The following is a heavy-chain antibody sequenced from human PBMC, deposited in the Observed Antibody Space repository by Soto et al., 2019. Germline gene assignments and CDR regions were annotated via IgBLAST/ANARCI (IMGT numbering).Heavy chain of an antibody. V-gene: IGHV4-31*03. CDR3: ARAESVGHPVGPDY. CDR2: IYHRGST. J-gene: IGHJ4*02. D-gene: IGHD1-26*01. CDR1: GGSISSGDYY. Sequence: QVQLQESGPGLVKPSQTLSLTCTVSGGSISSGDYYWNWIRQHPGKGLEWIGYIYHRGSTKYTPSPKHRVTISVDTSKNQISLKLSSLSAADTAVYYCARAESVGHPVGPDYWGQGTLVTVSS.